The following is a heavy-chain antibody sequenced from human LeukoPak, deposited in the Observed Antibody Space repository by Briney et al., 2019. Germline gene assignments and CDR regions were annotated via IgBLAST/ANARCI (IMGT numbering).Heavy chain of an antibody. CDR1: GYSISSGYY. CDR2: IYHSGST. V-gene: IGHV4-38-2*02. J-gene: IGHJ5*02. Sequence: SETLSLTCTVSGYSISSGYYWGWIRQPPGKGLEWIGEIYHSGSTNYNPSLKSRVTISADKSKNQFSLKLSSVTAADTAVYYCARQGTPAMVRGVIIMAPSWFDPWGQGTLVTVSS. D-gene: IGHD3-10*01. CDR3: ARQGTPAMVRGVIIMAPSWFDP.